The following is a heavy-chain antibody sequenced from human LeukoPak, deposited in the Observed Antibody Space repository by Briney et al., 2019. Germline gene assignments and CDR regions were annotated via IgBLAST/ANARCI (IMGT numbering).Heavy chain of an antibody. D-gene: IGHD2-15*01. J-gene: IGHJ6*03. CDR3: ARAVVVAAGSYDYYYYMDV. CDR2: INHSGST. Sequence: PSETLSLTCAVYGGSFSGYYWSWIRQPPGKGLEWIGEINHSGSTNYNSSLKSRVTISVDTSKNQFSLKLSSVTAADTAVYYCARAVVVAAGSYDYYYYMDVGGKGTTVTVPS. V-gene: IGHV4-34*01. CDR1: GGSFSGYY.